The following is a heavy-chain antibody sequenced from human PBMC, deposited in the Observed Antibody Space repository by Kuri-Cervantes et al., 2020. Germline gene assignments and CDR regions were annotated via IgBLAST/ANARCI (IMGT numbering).Heavy chain of an antibody. CDR2: ISYDGSNK. D-gene: IGHD2-21*02. CDR3: ARGLAYCGGDCYSPPDY. J-gene: IGHJ4*02. V-gene: IGHV3-30*12. CDR1: GLTFSSTS. Sequence: GESLKISCAVSGLTFSSTSMNWVRQAPGKGLEWVAVISYDGSNKYYADSVKGRFTISRDNSKNTLYLQMNSLRAEDTAVYYCARGLAYCGGDCYSPPDYWGQGTLVTVSS.